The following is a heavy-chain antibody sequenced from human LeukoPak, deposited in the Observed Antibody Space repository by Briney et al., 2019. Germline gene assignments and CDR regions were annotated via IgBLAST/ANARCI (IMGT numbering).Heavy chain of an antibody. J-gene: IGHJ4*02. D-gene: IGHD3-10*01. Sequence: YPGGSLRLSCAASGFTFSSSRMSWVRQAPGKGLEWVADIMQDGDAKYYVESVEGRFTISRDNAKDSLYLQMNSLRAEDTALYYCAKDAFGELFPDLAFDYWGQGTLVTVSS. CDR3: AKDAFGELFPDLAFDY. V-gene: IGHV3-7*03. CDR1: GFTFSSSR. CDR2: IMQDGDAK.